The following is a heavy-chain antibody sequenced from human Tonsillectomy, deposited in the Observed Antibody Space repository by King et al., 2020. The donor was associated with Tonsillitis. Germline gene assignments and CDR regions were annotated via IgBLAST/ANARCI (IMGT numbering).Heavy chain of an antibody. CDR2: IWYDGSNK. J-gene: IGHJ4*02. CDR3: AREPLYCTNGVCYRDVGDY. CDR1: GFTFSSYG. Sequence: VQLVESGGGVVQPGRSLRLSCAASGFTFSSYGMHWVRQAPGKGLEWVAGIWYDGSNKYYAVPVKGLFTISRDNSKNTLYLQLNSRRAEDTAVYYCAREPLYCTNGVCYRDVGDYWGQGTLVTVSS. D-gene: IGHD2-8*01. V-gene: IGHV3-33*08.